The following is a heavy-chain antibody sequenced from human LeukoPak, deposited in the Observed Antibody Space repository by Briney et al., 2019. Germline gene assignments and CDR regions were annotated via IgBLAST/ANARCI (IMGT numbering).Heavy chain of an antibody. J-gene: IGHJ3*02. CDR2: IYTSGST. CDR3: AREAGIAAAPAFDI. Sequence: SETLSLTCTVSGGSISSYYWSWIRQPAGKGLEWIGRIYTSGSTNYNPSLKSRVSMSVDTSKNQFSLKLSSVTAADTAVYYCAREAGIAAAPAFDIWGQGTMVTVSS. V-gene: IGHV4-4*07. CDR1: GGSISSYY. D-gene: IGHD6-13*01.